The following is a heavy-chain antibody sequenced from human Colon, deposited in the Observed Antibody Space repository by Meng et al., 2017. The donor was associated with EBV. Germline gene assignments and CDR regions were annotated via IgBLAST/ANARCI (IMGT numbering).Heavy chain of an antibody. CDR3: ARVSSGWDYFDY. Sequence: QVRLTGSGPGLGKPSQTLSLTCTVSGGSVSSGGYYWTWIRQHPGKGLEWFGHIYYSGSTFYNPSLKRRVIISIDTSKNQFSLNLRSVTAADTAVYYCARVSSGWDYFDYWGQGTLVTVSS. CDR1: GGSVSSGGYY. CDR2: IYYSGST. J-gene: IGHJ4*02. D-gene: IGHD6-19*01. V-gene: IGHV4-31*03.